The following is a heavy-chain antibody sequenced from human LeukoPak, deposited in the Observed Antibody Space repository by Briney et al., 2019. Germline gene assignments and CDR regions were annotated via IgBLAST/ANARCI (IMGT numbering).Heavy chain of an antibody. V-gene: IGHV1-69*04. D-gene: IGHD6-13*01. CDR3: ASEIAAAGTGGFDY. Sequence: SVKVSCKASGGTFRSYAISWVRQAPGQGLEWMGRIIPILGIANYAQKFQGRVTITADKSTSTAYMELSSLRSEDTAVYYCASEIAAAGTGGFDYWGQGTLVTVSS. CDR2: IIPILGIA. J-gene: IGHJ4*02. CDR1: GGTFRSYA.